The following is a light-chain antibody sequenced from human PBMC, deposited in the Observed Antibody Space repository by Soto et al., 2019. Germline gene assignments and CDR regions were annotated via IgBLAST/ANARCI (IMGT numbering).Light chain of an antibody. V-gene: IGKV3D-7*01. CDR3: QQDYNLPPT. Sequence: EIVLTQSRCTLSLSPGEIATLSCRASQSVSSGYLSWYHQKPGQAPRLLIYGASTRATGIPARFSGSGSGTDFTLTISSLQPEDFAVHYCQQDYNLPPTFGGGTKVDIK. CDR1: QSVSSGY. J-gene: IGKJ4*01. CDR2: GAS.